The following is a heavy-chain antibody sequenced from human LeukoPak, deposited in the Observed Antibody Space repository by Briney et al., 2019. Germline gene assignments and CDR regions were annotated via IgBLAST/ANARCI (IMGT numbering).Heavy chain of an antibody. V-gene: IGHV1-18*01. D-gene: IGHD5-12*01. J-gene: IGHJ3*02. CDR1: GYTFTSYG. CDR2: ISAYNGNT. CDR3: ARGYEGTFDM. Sequence: ATVKVSCKASGYTFTSYGISWVRQAPGQGLEWMGWISAYNGNTNYAQKLQGRVTMTTDTSANTAYMELNSLTSEDTAVYYCARGYEGTFDMWGQGTTVFVSS.